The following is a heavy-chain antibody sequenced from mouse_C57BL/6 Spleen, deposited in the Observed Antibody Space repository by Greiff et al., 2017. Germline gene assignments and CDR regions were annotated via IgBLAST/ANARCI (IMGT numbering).Heavy chain of an antibody. Sequence: QRVESGGGLVKPGGSLKLSCAASGFTFSSYAMSWVRQTPEKRLEWVATISDGGSYTYYPDNVKGRFTLSRNNAKNHMYTPMSHLKSESTAMYYCAIAYYYSSSRGFDYWGQGTTLTVSS. V-gene: IGHV5-4*01. J-gene: IGHJ2*01. CDR3: AIAYYYSSSRGFDY. CDR2: ISDGGSYT. D-gene: IGHD1-1*01. CDR1: GFTFSSYA.